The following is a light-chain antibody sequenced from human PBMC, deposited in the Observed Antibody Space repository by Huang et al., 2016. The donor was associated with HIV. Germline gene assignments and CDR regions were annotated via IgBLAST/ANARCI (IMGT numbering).Light chain of an antibody. J-gene: IGKJ5*01. CDR2: AAS. CDR3: LQHLSYPPA. CDR1: QDINNY. V-gene: IGKV1-17*03. Sequence: DIQMTQSPSAMSASVGDRVNITCRANQDINNYLLWFQQKPGKVPKRLIDAASNLPSGVPSRFSGSGSVTEFTLSISNVQPEDFATYYCLQHLSYPPAFGQGTRLEIK.